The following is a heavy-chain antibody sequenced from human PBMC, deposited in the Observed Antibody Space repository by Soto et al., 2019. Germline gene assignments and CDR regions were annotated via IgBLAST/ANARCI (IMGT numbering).Heavy chain of an antibody. J-gene: IGHJ4*02. CDR3: ARGTNFDY. CDR2: INHSGST. D-gene: IGHD1-1*01. V-gene: IGHV4-34*01. CDR1: GGSFSGYY. Sequence: SETLSLTCAVYGGSFSGYYWSWIRQPPGKGLEWIGEINHSGSTNYNPSLKSRVTISVDTSKNQFSLKLSSVTAADTAVYYCARGTNFDYWGQGTXVTVSS.